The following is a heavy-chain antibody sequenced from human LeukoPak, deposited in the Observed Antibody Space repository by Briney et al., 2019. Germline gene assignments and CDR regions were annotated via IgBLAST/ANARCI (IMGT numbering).Heavy chain of an antibody. Sequence: GGSLRLSCAASGFTFRNYGMHWVRQAQGKGLEWVAFIRYDGSNKNYADSVKGRFTISRDNSKNTLYLQMNSLRAEDTAVYYCAKDLISIVVVITPTPAWGQGTLVTVSS. CDR3: AKDLISIVVVITPTPA. CDR2: IRYDGSNK. V-gene: IGHV3-30*02. D-gene: IGHD2-2*01. J-gene: IGHJ5*02. CDR1: GFTFRNYG.